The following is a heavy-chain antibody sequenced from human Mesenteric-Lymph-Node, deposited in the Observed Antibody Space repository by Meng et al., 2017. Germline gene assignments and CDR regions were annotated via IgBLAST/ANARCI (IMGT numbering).Heavy chain of an antibody. V-gene: IGHV3-74*01. CDR3: ANDRITD. CDR1: GFTFSSHW. D-gene: IGHD3-16*01. J-gene: IGHJ1*01. Sequence: GESLKISCAASGFTFSSHWMYWVRQAPGKGLEWVSGINTDGYRTDYADFVKGRFTMSRDNAKDTLFLEMSSLRVEDTAIYYCANDRITDWGQGTLVTVSS. CDR2: INTDGYRT.